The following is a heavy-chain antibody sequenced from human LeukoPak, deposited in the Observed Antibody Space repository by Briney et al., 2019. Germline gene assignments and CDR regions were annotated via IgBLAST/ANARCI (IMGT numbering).Heavy chain of an antibody. J-gene: IGHJ4*02. Sequence: GESLRLSCGAYGLTVSSYAMSWVRQAPGKGLEWVSTIIGTAGNTYYADSVKGRFTISRDDSKNTVYLQMNSLRAEDTAVYSCAKYTSGTYYRGLDQWGQGTLVTVSS. D-gene: IGHD3-10*01. CDR1: GLTVSSYA. CDR3: AKYTSGTYYRGLDQ. V-gene: IGHV3-23*01. CDR2: IIGTAGNT.